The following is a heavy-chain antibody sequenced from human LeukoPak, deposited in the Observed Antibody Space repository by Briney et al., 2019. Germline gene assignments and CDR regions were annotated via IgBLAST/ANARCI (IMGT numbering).Heavy chain of an antibody. CDR1: GYTFTGYY. J-gene: IGHJ6*02. Sequence: ASVKVSCKASGYTFTGYYMHWVRQAPGQGLEWMGIINPSGGSTSYAQKFQGRVTMTRDTSMSTVYMELSSLRSEDTAVYYCAGQYCSSTSCYGDYYYYGMDVWGHGTTVTVSS. D-gene: IGHD2-2*01. V-gene: IGHV1-46*01. CDR3: AGQYCSSTSCYGDYYYYGMDV. CDR2: INPSGGST.